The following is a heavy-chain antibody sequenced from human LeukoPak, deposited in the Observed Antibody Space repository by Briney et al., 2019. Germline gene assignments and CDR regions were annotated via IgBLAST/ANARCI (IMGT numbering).Heavy chain of an antibody. CDR1: GFTFSSYA. Sequence: GGSLRLSCAASGFTFSSYAMHWVRQAPGKGLEWVAVISYDGSNKYYADSVKGRFTISRDNSKNTLYLQMNSLRAEDTAVYYCAGDSGSHSDDYWGQGTLVTVSS. J-gene: IGHJ4*02. D-gene: IGHD1-26*01. CDR3: AGDSGSHSDDY. V-gene: IGHV3-30-3*01. CDR2: ISYDGSNK.